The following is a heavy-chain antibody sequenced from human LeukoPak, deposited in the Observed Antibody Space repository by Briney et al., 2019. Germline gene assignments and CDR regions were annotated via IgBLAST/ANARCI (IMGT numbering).Heavy chain of an antibody. J-gene: IGHJ4*02. CDR2: IKQDGSEK. V-gene: IGHV3-7*01. CDR3: ARLPPLWFGELLSYYFDY. Sequence: GGSLRLSCAASGFTFSSYWTSWVRQAPGKGLEWVANIKQDGSEKYYVDSVKGRFTISRDNAKNSLYLQMNSLRAEDTAVYYCARLPPLWFGELLSYYFDYWGQGTLITVSS. D-gene: IGHD3-10*01. CDR1: GFTFSSYW.